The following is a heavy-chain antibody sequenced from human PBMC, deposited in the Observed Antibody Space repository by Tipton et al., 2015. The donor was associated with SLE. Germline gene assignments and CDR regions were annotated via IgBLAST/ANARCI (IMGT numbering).Heavy chain of an antibody. CDR2: ISSSSSYI. Sequence: SLRLSCAASGFTFSSYSMNWVRQAPGKGLEWVSSISSSSSYIYYADSVKGRFTISRDNAKNSLYLQMNSLRPDDTAFYYCAREGSGGDYFDYGGQGTMVTVSS. J-gene: IGHJ4*02. CDR3: AREGSGGDYFDY. D-gene: IGHD1-26*01. V-gene: IGHV3-21*04. CDR1: GFTFSSYS.